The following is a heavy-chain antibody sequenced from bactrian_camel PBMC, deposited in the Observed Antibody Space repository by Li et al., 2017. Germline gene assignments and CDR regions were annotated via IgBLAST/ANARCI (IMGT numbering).Heavy chain of an antibody. J-gene: IGHJ6*01. CDR3: AAGTRIIVGDYCDGITA. Sequence: HVQLVESGGGSVQAGESLTLSCVASGDSIERYCVGWIRQVPGKAREGIAGIRRDGDEYYADSVKGRFTISQDNAKNIIYLQMSSLTPDDTAMYYCAAGTRIIVGDYCDGITAWGQGTQVTVS. CDR2: IRRDGDE. CDR1: GDSIERYC. V-gene: IGHV3S55*01. D-gene: IGHD3*01.